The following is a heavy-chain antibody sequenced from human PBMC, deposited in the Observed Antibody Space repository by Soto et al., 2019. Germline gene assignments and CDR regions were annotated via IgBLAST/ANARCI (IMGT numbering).Heavy chain of an antibody. CDR3: ARGAHYSSPFRWFDP. J-gene: IGHJ5*02. D-gene: IGHD6-13*01. V-gene: IGHV4-31*03. CDR2: IYYSGST. CDR1: GGSISSGGYY. Sequence: QVQLQESGPGLVKPSQTLSLTCTVSGGSISSGGYYWSWIRQHPGKGLEWIGYIYYSGSTYYNPSLKSRVTISVDTSKNQFALKLSSVTAADTAVYYCARGAHYSSPFRWFDPWGQGTLVTVSS.